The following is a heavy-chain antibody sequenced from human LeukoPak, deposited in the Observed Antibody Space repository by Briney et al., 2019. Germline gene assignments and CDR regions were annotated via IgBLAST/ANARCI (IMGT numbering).Heavy chain of an antibody. Sequence: GGSLRLSCAASGFTFSSYAMSWVRQAPGKGLEWVSTISGSGGSTYYADSVKGRFTISRDNSKNTLYLQTNSLRAEDTAVYYCAKDTRYSGSYYFVFDCWGQGTLVTVSS. CDR3: AKDTRYSGSYYFVFDC. V-gene: IGHV3-23*01. D-gene: IGHD1-26*01. J-gene: IGHJ4*02. CDR2: ISGSGGST. CDR1: GFTFSSYA.